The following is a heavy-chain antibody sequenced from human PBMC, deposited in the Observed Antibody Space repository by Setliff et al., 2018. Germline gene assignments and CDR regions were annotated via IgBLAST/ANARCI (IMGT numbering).Heavy chain of an antibody. CDR1: GDSISSTSYQ. CDR3: ARHEFVGGYYGSVTYRHFDY. V-gene: IGHV4-39*01. CDR2: IYYTGTA. J-gene: IGHJ4*02. Sequence: TSETLSLTCTVSGDSISSTSYQWGWVRQPPGKGLEWIGSIYYTGTAYYNPSLKSRVTISVDTSKNQFPLQVTSLAATDTALYFCARHEFVGGYYGSVTYRHFDYWGQGILVTVSS. D-gene: IGHD3-10*01.